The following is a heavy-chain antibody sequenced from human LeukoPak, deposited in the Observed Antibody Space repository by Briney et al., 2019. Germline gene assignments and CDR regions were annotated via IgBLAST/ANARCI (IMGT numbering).Heavy chain of an antibody. Sequence: GGSLRLSCAASGFTVSSYWMNWVRQAPGKGLEWVANIKEHGSETYYVDSVKGRFTISRDNARNLLYLHMNSLRVEDTAIYYCARGHYFGYDGGQGTLVTVSS. D-gene: IGHD5-12*01. V-gene: IGHV3-7*01. CDR3: ARGHYFGYD. J-gene: IGHJ4*02. CDR1: GFTVSSYW. CDR2: IKEHGSET.